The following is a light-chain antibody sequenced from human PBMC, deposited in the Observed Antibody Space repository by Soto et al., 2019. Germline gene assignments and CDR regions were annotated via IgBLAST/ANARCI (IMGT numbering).Light chain of an antibody. CDR3: QQTYSTPRT. CDR1: QNINNY. J-gene: IGKJ1*01. Sequence: DVQMTQSPSSLSASIGDRVTITCRASQNINNYLNWYQQKPAKAPKLLISAASNLQSGVPSRFSASGSGTYFTLTISSLQPEDFATFYCQQTYSTPRTFGQGTKVEIK. V-gene: IGKV1-39*01. CDR2: AAS.